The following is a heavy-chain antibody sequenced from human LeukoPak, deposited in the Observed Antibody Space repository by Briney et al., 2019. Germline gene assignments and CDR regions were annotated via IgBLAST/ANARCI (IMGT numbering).Heavy chain of an antibody. D-gene: IGHD3-16*02. CDR1: GGSISSYY. V-gene: IGHV4-4*07. Sequence: SETLSLTCTVSGGSISSYYWSWIRQPAGKGLEWIGRIYTSGSTNYNPSLKSRVTMSVDTSKNQFSPKLSSVTAADTAVYYCARASHDYVWGSYPNDAFDIWGQGTMVTVSS. J-gene: IGHJ3*02. CDR2: IYTSGST. CDR3: ARASHDYVWGSYPNDAFDI.